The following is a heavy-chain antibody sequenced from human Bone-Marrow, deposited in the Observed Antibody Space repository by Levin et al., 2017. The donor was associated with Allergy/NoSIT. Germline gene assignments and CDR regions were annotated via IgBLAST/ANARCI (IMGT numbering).Heavy chain of an antibody. CDR3: VTDQGSYYGMDV. Sequence: GGSLRLSCLASGITFTNAWMSWVRQAPGEGLEWVGRIKSKVDGETTEYSAPVKGRFSISRDDSKSTLYLQMNNLRIEDTAVYYCVTDQGSYYGMDVWGQGTTVTVS. D-gene: IGHD3-10*01. CDR1: GITFTNAW. CDR2: IKSKVDGETT. V-gene: IGHV3-15*01. J-gene: IGHJ6*02.